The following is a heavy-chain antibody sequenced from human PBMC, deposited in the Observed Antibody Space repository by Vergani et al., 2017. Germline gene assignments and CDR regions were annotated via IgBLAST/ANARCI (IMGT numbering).Heavy chain of an antibody. CDR3: ARTGYSYSKAFDY. CDR2: IDWVDDT. V-gene: IGHV2-70*15. J-gene: IGHJ4*02. CDR1: GFSLSTSGMC. Sequence: QVTLRESGPALVKPTQTLTLTCTFSGFSLSTSGMCVSWIRQHPGKALEWLARIDWVDDTYYSTSLKTRLTISKDTSKNQVVLTMTNMDPVDTATYYCARTGYSYSKAFDYWGQGTLVTVSS. D-gene: IGHD5-18*01.